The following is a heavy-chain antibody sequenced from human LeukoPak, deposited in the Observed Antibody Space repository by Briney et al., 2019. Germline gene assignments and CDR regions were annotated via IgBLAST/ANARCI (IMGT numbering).Heavy chain of an antibody. J-gene: IGHJ4*02. CDR3: ASSPGVAVAGTLVDY. D-gene: IGHD6-19*01. CDR2: IIPIFGTA. CDR1: GGTFNSYA. V-gene: IGHV1-69*13. Sequence: SVNVSCKASGGTFNSYAISWVRQAPGQGLEWMGGIIPIFGTANYAQKFQGRVTITADESTSTAYMELSSLRSEDTAVYYCASSPGVAVAGTLVDYWGQGTLVTVSS.